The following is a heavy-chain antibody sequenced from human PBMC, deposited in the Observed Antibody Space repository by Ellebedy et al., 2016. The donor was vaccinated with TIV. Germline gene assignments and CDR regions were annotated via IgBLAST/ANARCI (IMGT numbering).Heavy chain of an antibody. CDR2: IYYSGST. J-gene: IGHJ4*02. CDR3: ARGQWLPTPGIDY. D-gene: IGHD6-19*01. Sequence: GSLRLSXTVSGGSVSSGSYYWSWTRQPPGKGLEWIGYIYYSGSTNYNPSLKSRVTISVDTSKNQFSLKLSSVTASDTAVYYCARGQWLPTPGIDYWGQGTLVTVSS. V-gene: IGHV4-61*01. CDR1: GGSVSSGSYY.